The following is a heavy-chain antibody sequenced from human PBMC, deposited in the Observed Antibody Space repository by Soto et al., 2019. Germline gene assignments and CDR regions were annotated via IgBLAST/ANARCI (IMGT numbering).Heavy chain of an antibody. CDR1: GFTFSSYG. CDR3: AKDSRSASSFYYYGMDV. Sequence: GGSLRLSCAASGFTFSSYGMHWVRQAPGKGLEWVAVISYDGSNKYYADSVKGRFTISRDNSKNTLYLQMNSLRAEDTAVYYXAKDSRSASSFYYYGMDVWGQGTTVTVS. J-gene: IGHJ6*02. CDR2: ISYDGSNK. D-gene: IGHD6-6*01. V-gene: IGHV3-30*18.